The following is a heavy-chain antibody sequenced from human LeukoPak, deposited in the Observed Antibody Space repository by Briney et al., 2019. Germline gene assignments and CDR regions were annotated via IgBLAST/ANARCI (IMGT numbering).Heavy chain of an antibody. Sequence: SQTLSLTCTVSGGSISSYYWSWIRQPPGKGLEWIGYIYYSGSTNYNPSLKSRVTISVDTSKNQFSLKLSSVTAADTAVYYCAREGRDGYNLWRRPIDYWGQGTLVTVSS. D-gene: IGHD5-24*01. CDR1: GGSISSYY. CDR2: IYYSGST. J-gene: IGHJ4*02. V-gene: IGHV4-59*01. CDR3: AREGRDGYNLWRRPIDY.